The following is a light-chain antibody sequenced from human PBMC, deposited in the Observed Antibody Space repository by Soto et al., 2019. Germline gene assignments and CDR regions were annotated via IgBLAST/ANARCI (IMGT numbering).Light chain of an antibody. V-gene: IGKV3-20*01. CDR3: QQYGFSLPWT. Sequence: EIVLTQFPGTLSLSPRERATLSCRASQSVSNNFLAWIQQKPGQAPRLLIYGASIRATGTPDRFSGSGSGTDFTLTISRLEPEDFAVYYCQQYGFSLPWTFGQGTKVEMK. J-gene: IGKJ1*01. CDR2: GAS. CDR1: QSVSNNF.